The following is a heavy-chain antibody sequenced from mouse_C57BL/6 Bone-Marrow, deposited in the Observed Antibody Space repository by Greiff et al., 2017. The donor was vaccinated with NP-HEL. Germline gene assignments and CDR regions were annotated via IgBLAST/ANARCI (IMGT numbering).Heavy chain of an antibody. J-gene: IGHJ2*01. V-gene: IGHV1-75*01. CDR2: IFPGSGST. CDR3: ARGFITTVVEVY. Sequence: VKVVESGPELVKPGASVKISCKASGYTFTDYYINWVKQRPGQGLEWIGWIFPGSGSTYYNEKFKGKATLTVDKSSSTAYMLLSSLTSEDSAVYFCARGFITTVVEVYWGQGTTLTVSS. D-gene: IGHD1-1*01. CDR1: GYTFTDYY.